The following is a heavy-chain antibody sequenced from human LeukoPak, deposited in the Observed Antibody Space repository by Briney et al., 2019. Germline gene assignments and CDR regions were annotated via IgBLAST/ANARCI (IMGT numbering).Heavy chain of an antibody. CDR1: GYTFTGYY. V-gene: IGHV1-2*02. CDR2: INPNSGGT. Sequence: GASVKVPCKASGYTFTGYYMHWVRQAPGQGLEWMGWINPNSGGTNYAQKFQGRVTMTRDTSISTAYMELSRLRSDDTAVYYCARGYSSSSGYYYYYMDVWGKGTTVTVSS. CDR3: ARGYSSSSGYYYYYMDV. J-gene: IGHJ6*03. D-gene: IGHD6-6*01.